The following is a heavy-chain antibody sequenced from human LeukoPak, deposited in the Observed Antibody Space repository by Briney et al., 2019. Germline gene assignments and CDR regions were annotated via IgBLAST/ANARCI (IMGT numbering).Heavy chain of an antibody. CDR3: ARRYGGNPGAFDY. Sequence: GASVKVSCKASGYTFTSYGISWVRQAPGQGLEWMGGIIPIFGTANYAQKFQGRVTITTDESTSTAYMELSSLRSEDTAVYYCARRYGGNPGAFDYWGQGTLVTVSS. V-gene: IGHV1-69*05. J-gene: IGHJ4*02. CDR2: IIPIFGTA. CDR1: GYTFTSYG. D-gene: IGHD4-23*01.